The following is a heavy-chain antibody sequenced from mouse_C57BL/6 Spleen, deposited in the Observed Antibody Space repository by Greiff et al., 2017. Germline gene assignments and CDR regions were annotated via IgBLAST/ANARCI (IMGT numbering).Heavy chain of an antibody. CDR2: INPNNGGT. CDR1: GYTLTDYN. D-gene: IGHD2-12*01. Sequence: EVKLQQSGPELVKPGASVKISCKASGYTLTDYNMDWVKQSHGKSLEWIGDINPNNGGTIYNQKFKGKATLTVDKSSNTAYMELRSLTSEDTAVYYCAREYYYSEGGAMDYWGQGTSVTVSS. J-gene: IGHJ4*01. CDR3: AREYYYSEGGAMDY. V-gene: IGHV1-18*01.